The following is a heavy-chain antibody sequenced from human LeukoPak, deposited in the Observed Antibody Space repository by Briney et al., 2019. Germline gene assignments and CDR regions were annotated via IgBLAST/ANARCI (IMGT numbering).Heavy chain of an antibody. Sequence: GGSLRLSCAASGFTVGRNYMSWVRQAPGKGLEWVSLIYSGGSTYYADSVKGRFTISRDNSKNTLYVQMNSLRAEDTAVYYCAAHSSGYLGWFDPWGQGTLVTVSS. CDR1: GFTVGRNY. CDR2: IYSGGST. D-gene: IGHD3-22*01. V-gene: IGHV3-66*01. J-gene: IGHJ5*02. CDR3: AAHSSGYLGWFDP.